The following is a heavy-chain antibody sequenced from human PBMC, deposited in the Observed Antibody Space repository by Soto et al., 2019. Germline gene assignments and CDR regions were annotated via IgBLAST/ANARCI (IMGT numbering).Heavy chain of an antibody. CDR3: ARITTKIADQ. CDR1: GYSISSGYY. V-gene: IGHV4-38-2*01. J-gene: IGHJ4*02. Sequence: PSETLSLTCAVSGYSISSGYYWGWIRQPPGKGLEWIGGIYHSGSTYCNPSLKSRVTMSVDTSKNQFSLKLSSVTAADTAVYYCARITTKIADQWGQGTLVTVSS. D-gene: IGHD3-22*01. CDR2: IYHSGST.